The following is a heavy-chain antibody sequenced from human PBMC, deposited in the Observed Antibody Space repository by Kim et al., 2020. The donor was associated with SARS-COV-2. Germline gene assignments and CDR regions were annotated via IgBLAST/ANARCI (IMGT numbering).Heavy chain of an antibody. CDR1: GGTFSSYA. CDR3: AREGRGYCSSTSCFRWFDP. V-gene: IGHV1-69*13. D-gene: IGHD2-2*01. Sequence: SVKVSCKASGGTFSSYAISWVRQAPGQGLEWMGGIIPIFGTANYAQKFQGRVTITADESTSTAYMELSSLRSEDTAVYYCAREGRGYCSSTSCFRWFDPWGQGTLVTVSS. CDR2: IIPIFGTA. J-gene: IGHJ5*02.